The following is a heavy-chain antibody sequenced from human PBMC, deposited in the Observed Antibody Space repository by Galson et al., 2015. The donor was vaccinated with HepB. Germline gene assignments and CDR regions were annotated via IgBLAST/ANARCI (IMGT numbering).Heavy chain of an antibody. V-gene: IGHV3-66*02. D-gene: IGHD3-10*01. CDR3: ARDRGLYGSGSYAVDY. J-gene: IGHJ4*02. CDR2: IYSGSRT. CDR1: GFTVRSNY. Sequence: SLRLSCAASGFTVRSNYMSWVRQAPGKGLEWVSVIYSGSRTYYADSVKGRFTISRDNSKNTLFLQTNSLRTEDTAVYYCARDRGLYGSGSYAVDYWGQGTLVTVSS.